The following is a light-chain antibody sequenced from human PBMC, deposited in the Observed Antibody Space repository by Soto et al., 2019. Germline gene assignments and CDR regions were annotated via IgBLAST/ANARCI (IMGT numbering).Light chain of an antibody. CDR3: QQYNDWPPIT. Sequence: EAVMTQSPATLSLSPGERATLSCRASQSVSSDLAWYQQKPGQAPRLLIYGASTRATDIPARFSGGGSGTEFTLTISNLQSEDFGIYYCQQYNDWPPITFGPGTKVDIK. CDR1: QSVSSD. J-gene: IGKJ3*01. CDR2: GAS. V-gene: IGKV3-15*01.